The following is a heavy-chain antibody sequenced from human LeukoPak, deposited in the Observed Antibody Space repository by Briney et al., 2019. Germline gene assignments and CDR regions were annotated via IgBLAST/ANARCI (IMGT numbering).Heavy chain of an antibody. CDR2: MSADSATT. CDR1: GFNFGSYS. V-gene: IGHV3-23*01. Sequence: GGSLRLSGAASGFNFGSYSMTWVRQAPGKGLEWVSVMSADSATTFYADSVKGRFTISRDNAKNTVFLQMSSLRAEDTALYYCARKSASGNYPLDYWGQGTLVTVSS. CDR3: ARKSASGNYPLDY. D-gene: IGHD3-10*01. J-gene: IGHJ4*02.